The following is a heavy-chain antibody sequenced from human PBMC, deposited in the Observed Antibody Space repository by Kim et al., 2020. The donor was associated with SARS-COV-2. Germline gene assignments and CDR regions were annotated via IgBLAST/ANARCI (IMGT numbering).Heavy chain of an antibody. Sequence: NYAQKIQGRGTMTTDTPTSTAYMELRSLRSDDTAVYYCARVGSSSRPFDYWGQGTLVTVSS. CDR3: ARVGSSSRPFDY. J-gene: IGHJ4*02. V-gene: IGHV1-18*01. D-gene: IGHD6-13*01.